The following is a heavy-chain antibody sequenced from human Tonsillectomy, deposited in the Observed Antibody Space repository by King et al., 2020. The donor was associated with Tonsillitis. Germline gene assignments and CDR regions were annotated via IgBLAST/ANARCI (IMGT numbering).Heavy chain of an antibody. Sequence: VQLQESGPGLVKPSQTLSLTCTVSGGSISSGSYYWSWIRQPAGKGLEWIGRIYTSGSTNYNPSLKSRVTMSVDTSKNQFSLKLSSVTAADTAVYYCARGKTAVAGDYFDYWGQGTLVTVSS. CDR3: ARGKTAVAGDYFDY. V-gene: IGHV4-61*02. J-gene: IGHJ4*02. CDR1: GGSISSGSYY. D-gene: IGHD6-19*01. CDR2: IYTSGST.